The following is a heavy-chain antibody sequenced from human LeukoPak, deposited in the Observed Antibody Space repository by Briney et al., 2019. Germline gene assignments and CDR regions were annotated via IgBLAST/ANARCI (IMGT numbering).Heavy chain of an antibody. CDR2: INSDGSTT. V-gene: IGHV3-74*01. D-gene: IGHD1-26*01. CDR1: GFTFSSYW. CDR3: ARRGASTGAFDI. J-gene: IGHJ3*02. Sequence: GGSLRLSCAASGFTFSSYWMHWVRQAPGKGLVWVSRINSDGSTTNYADSVKGRFTISRDNAKNTLYLQMNSLRADDTAVYYCARRGASTGAFDIWGQGTMVTVSS.